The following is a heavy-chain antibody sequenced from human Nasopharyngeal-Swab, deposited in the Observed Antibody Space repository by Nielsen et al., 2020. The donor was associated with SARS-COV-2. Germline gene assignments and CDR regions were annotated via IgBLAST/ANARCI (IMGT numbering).Heavy chain of an antibody. D-gene: IGHD2-15*01. CDR3: ARAAGRYCSGGSCQGGMDV. CDR2: ISYDGSNK. Sequence: SCAASGFTFSSYAMHWVRQAPGKGLEWVAVISYDGSNKYYADSVKGRFTISRDNSKNTLYLQMNSLRAEDTAVYYCARAAGRYCSGGSCQGGMDVWGQGTTVTVSS. J-gene: IGHJ6*02. CDR1: GFTFSSYA. V-gene: IGHV3-30-3*01.